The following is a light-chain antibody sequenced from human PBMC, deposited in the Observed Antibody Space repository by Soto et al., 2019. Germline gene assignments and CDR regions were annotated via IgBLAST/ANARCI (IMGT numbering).Light chain of an antibody. V-gene: IGLV2-14*01. J-gene: IGLJ2*01. CDR1: SSDVGRYNY. Sequence: QSALIQPASVSGSPGQSLTISCSGTSSDVGRYNYVSWYQHHPGKAPKLIIFEVGNRHSGVSARFSASKSDNTASLSISGLQAEDEADYYCASYTLNSTVVFGGGTKLTVL. CDR2: EVG. CDR3: ASYTLNSTVV.